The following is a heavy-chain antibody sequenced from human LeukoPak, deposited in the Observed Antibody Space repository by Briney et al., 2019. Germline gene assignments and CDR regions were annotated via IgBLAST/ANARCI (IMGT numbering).Heavy chain of an antibody. CDR3: ARMTTVVTRAYDY. CDR2: TYYRSKWYY. Sequence: SQTLSLICAISGDSVSSNSAAWNWIRQSPSRGLEWLGRTYYRSKWYYDYAVSVKSRITINPDTAKNRFSLQLNSVTPEDTAVYYCARMTTVVTRAYDYWGQGTLVTVSS. D-gene: IGHD4-23*01. CDR1: GDSVSSNSAA. J-gene: IGHJ4*02. V-gene: IGHV6-1*01.